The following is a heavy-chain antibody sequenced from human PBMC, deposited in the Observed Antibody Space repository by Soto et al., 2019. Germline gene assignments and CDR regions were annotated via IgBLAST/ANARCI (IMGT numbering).Heavy chain of an antibody. CDR1: GFSLSTSGAG. V-gene: IGHV2-5*01. CDR2: IYWNDDK. Sequence: QITLKESGPTLVKPTQTLTLTCTFSGFSLSTSGAGVGWIRQPPGKALEWLALIYWNDDKRYSPVLKSRLTIPKDTSKNQVVLTMPNMDPVDTATYYCAHRWLRIYCSGGSCYTPGGGWFDPWGQGTLVTVSS. D-gene: IGHD2-15*01. J-gene: IGHJ5*02. CDR3: AHRWLRIYCSGGSCYTPGGGWFDP.